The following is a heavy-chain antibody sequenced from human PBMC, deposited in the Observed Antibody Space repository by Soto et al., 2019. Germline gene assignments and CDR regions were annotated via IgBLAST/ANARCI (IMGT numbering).Heavy chain of an antibody. CDR1: GYTFTSYA. Sequence: QVQLVQSGAEVKKPGASVKVSCKASGYTFTSYAMHWLRQAPGQRLEWMRWINAGNGNTKYSQKFQGRVTITRDTSASTAYMELSSLRSEDTAVYYCARESNEQSTIVGVVMLGGGAFDIWGQGTMVTVSS. CDR3: ARESNEQSTIVGVVMLGGGAFDI. V-gene: IGHV1-3*01. CDR2: INAGNGNT. J-gene: IGHJ3*02. D-gene: IGHD3-3*01.